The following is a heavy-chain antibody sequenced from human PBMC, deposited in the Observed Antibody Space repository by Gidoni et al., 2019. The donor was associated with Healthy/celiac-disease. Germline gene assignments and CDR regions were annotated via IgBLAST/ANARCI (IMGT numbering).Heavy chain of an antibody. V-gene: IGHV1-69*08. Sequence: QVQLVQSGAEVKKSGSSVKVTCKAAGATFSSHTISWVRQAPGQGLAWMGRIIPILGIPPFAQKCQGRVTITAAKSTSTAYMELSSLRSEDTAVYYCARDGVAMATIGSFDYWGQVPLVTVSS. CDR1: GATFSSHT. CDR3: ARDGVAMATIGSFDY. D-gene: IGHD5-12*01. J-gene: IGHJ4*02. CDR2: IIPILGIP.